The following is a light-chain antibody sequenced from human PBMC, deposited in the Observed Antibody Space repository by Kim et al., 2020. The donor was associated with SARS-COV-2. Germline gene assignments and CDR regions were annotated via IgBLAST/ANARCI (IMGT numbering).Light chain of an antibody. CDR3: QSYDSSLSVQV. CDR2: GNS. J-gene: IGLJ3*02. V-gene: IGLV1-40*01. CDR1: SSNIGAGYD. Sequence: QSVLTQPPSVSGAPGQRVTISCTGSSSNIGAGYDVHWYQQVPGTAPKLLIYGNSNRPSGVPDRFSGSKSGTSASLAITGLQAEDEADYYCQSYDSSLSVQVFGGGTKLTVL.